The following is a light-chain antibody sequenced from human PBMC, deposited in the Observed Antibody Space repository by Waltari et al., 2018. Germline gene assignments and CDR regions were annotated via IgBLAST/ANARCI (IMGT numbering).Light chain of an antibody. CDR2: WAS. V-gene: IGKV4-1*01. CDR3: QQYYSTPQT. J-gene: IGKJ1*01. Sequence: IVMTQSPDSLAVSLGERATINCKSSQSVLYSSNNNNYLAWYQQKPGQPPKLLIYWASTRESGVPDRFSGSGSGTDFTLTISSLQAEDVAVYYCQQYYSTPQTFGQGTKVEIK. CDR1: QSVLYSSNNNNY.